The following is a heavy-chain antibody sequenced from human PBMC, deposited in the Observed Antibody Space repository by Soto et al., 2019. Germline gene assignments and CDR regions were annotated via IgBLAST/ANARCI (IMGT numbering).Heavy chain of an antibody. CDR1: GDSISTFY. Sequence: PSETLSLTGTVSGDSISTFYWSWIRQPPGKGLEWIGYIYYTGSTNYNPSLKSRVTMSVDTSKKQFSLKLTSVTAADTAVYYCARQRGNYFDYWGQGSLVTV. CDR2: IYYTGST. J-gene: IGHJ4*02. V-gene: IGHV4-59*01. CDR3: ARQRGNYFDY. D-gene: IGHD3-10*01.